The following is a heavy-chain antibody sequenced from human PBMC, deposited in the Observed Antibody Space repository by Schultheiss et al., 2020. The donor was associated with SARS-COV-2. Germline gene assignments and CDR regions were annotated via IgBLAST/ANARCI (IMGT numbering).Heavy chain of an antibody. D-gene: IGHD7-27*01. V-gene: IGHV4-61*05. CDR2: IYHSGST. Sequence: SETLSLTCTVSGGSISSSSYYWGWIRQPAGKGLEWIGEIYHSGSTNYNPSLKSRVTISVDTSKNQFSLKLSSVTAADTAVYYCARGWGGLTDYWGQGTLVTVSS. CDR3: ARGWGGLTDY. J-gene: IGHJ4*02. CDR1: GGSISSSSYY.